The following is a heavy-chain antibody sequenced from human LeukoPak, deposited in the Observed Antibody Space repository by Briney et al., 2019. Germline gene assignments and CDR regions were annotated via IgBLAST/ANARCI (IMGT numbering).Heavy chain of an antibody. CDR3: ARNRAVSYADAFDI. D-gene: IGHD2-8*01. J-gene: IGHJ3*02. CDR2: ISAYNGNT. Sequence: ASVKVSCKASGYTFTSYGISWVRQAPGQGLEWMGWISAYNGNTNYAQKLQGRVTMTTDTSTSTAYMELRSLRSDDTAVYYCARNRAVSYADAFDIWGQGTMVTVSS. V-gene: IGHV1-18*01. CDR1: GYTFTSYG.